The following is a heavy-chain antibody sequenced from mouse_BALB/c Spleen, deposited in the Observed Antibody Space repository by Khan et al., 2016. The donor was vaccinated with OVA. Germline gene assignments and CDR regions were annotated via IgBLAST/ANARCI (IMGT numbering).Heavy chain of an antibody. CDR1: GYSITSGYS. Sequence: EVQLQESGPDLVKPSQSLSLTCTVTGYSITSGYSWHWIRQFPGNKLEWMGYIYHSGSINYNPSLKSRFSITRDTSKKRFFLQLNSVTTEDTATYYCARDGNYMDYWGQGTSVTVSS. CDR3: ARDGNYMDY. D-gene: IGHD2-1*01. CDR2: IYHSGSI. J-gene: IGHJ4*01. V-gene: IGHV3-1*02.